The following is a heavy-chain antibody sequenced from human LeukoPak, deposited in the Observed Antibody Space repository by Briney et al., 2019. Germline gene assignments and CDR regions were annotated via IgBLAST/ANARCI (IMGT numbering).Heavy chain of an antibody. J-gene: IGHJ3*02. CDR2: ISYDGSVK. Sequence: PGGSLRLSCAASGFTFSSYAMHWVRQAPGKGLEWVAVISYDGSVKHYADSVRGRFTISRDNSKSTLFLQMNSLRTDDTSVYFCAKFAYNWNAPDGFDMWGQGTMVIVSS. D-gene: IGHD1-1*01. CDR3: AKFAYNWNAPDGFDM. CDR1: GFTFSSYA. V-gene: IGHV3-30*18.